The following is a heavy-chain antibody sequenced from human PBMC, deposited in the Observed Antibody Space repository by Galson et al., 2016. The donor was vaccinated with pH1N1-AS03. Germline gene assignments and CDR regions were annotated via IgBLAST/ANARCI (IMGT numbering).Heavy chain of an antibody. CDR1: GFTFSNYA. CDR2: IRDSGGST. Sequence: SLRLSCAASGFTFSNYAMSWVRQAPGKGLEWVSDIRDSGGSTYYAEYVKGRFTISRDNSKNTLYLQMNSLRAEGTAVYYCERAGGYWGQGTLVTVSS. V-gene: IGHV3-23*01. J-gene: IGHJ4*02. CDR3: ERAGGY.